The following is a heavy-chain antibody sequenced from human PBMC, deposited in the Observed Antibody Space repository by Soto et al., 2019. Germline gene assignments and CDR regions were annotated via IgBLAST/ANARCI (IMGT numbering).Heavy chain of an antibody. D-gene: IGHD3-22*01. CDR1: GGTFSSYA. V-gene: IGHV1-69*01. Sequence: QVQLVQSGAEVKKPGSSVKVSCKASGGTFSSYAISWVRQAPGQGLEWMGGIIPIFVTANYAQKFQCRGTITADESTSTAYMELSSLRSEDTALYYCARAYYDDSSGYRTGLDYWGQGTLVTVSS. J-gene: IGHJ4*02. CDR3: ARAYYDDSSGYRTGLDY. CDR2: IIPIFVTA.